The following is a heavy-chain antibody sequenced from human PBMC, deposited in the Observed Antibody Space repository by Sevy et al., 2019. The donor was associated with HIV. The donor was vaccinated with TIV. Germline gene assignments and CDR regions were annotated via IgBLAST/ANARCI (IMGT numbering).Heavy chain of an antibody. D-gene: IGHD3-22*01. CDR3: ARGGALTYYDTSGFQNYFDS. CDR2: MYDSGSS. CDR1: GGSTSGHY. Sequence: SETLSLTCTVSGGSTSGHYWGWIRQSPGKGREWIAYMYDSGSSNYNTSLRSRVTISVDTSKNQISLRLSSVTAADTAVYYCARGGALTYYDTSGFQNYFDSWGPGNLVTVSS. J-gene: IGHJ4*02. V-gene: IGHV4-59*11.